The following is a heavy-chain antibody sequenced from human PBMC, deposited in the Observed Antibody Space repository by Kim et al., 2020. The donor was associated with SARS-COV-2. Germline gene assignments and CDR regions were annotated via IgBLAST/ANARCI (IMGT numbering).Heavy chain of an antibody. CDR3: AKGGGYSSGWSNFDP. CDR1: GFTFSSYG. V-gene: IGHV3-30*18. D-gene: IGHD6-19*01. J-gene: IGHJ5*02. CDR2: ISYDGSNK. Sequence: GGSLRLSCAASGFTFSSYGMHWVRQAPGKGLEWVAVISYDGSNKYYADSVKGRFTISRDNSKNTLYLQMNSLRAEDTAVYYCAKGGGYSSGWSNFDPWG.